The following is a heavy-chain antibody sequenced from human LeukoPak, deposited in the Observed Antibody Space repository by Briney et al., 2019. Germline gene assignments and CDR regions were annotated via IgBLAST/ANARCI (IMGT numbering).Heavy chain of an antibody. V-gene: IGHV3-21*01. CDR3: ARDSDSGSYACDY. CDR2: ISSSSSYI. Sequence: PGGSLRLSCAASGFTFSTFSMNWVRQAPGKGLEWVSSISSSSSYIYYADSVKGRFTISRDNAKNSLYLQMNSLRAEDTAVYYCARDSDSGSYACDYWGQGTLVTVSS. D-gene: IGHD1-26*01. CDR1: GFTFSTFS. J-gene: IGHJ4*02.